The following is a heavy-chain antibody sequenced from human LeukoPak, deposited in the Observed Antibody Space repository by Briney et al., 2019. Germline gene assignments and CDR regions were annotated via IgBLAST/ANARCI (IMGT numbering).Heavy chain of an antibody. D-gene: IGHD3-3*01. CDR1: GGSISSSSYY. Sequence: PSETLSLTCTVSGGSISSSSYYWGWIRQPPGKGLEWIGSIYYSGSTYYNPSLKSRVTISVDTSKNQFSLKLSSVTAADTAVYYCTRQGRFLESRGDYWGQGTLVTVSS. J-gene: IGHJ4*02. CDR2: IYYSGST. CDR3: TRQGRFLESRGDY. V-gene: IGHV4-39*01.